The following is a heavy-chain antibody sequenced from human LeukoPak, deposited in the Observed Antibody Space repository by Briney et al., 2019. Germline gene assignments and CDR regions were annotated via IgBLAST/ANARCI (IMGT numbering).Heavy chain of an antibody. J-gene: IGHJ4*02. CDR2: ISDTGGRT. D-gene: IGHD6-19*01. V-gene: IGHV3-23*01. CDR3: AREIVSAVAGNFDY. Sequence: PGGSLRLSCAVSGITLSNYGMTWVRQAPGKGLEWVAGISDTGGRTNYADSVKGRFTISRDNAKNSLHLEMNSLRAEDTAVYYCAREIVSAVAGNFDYWGQGTLVTVSS. CDR1: GITLSNYG.